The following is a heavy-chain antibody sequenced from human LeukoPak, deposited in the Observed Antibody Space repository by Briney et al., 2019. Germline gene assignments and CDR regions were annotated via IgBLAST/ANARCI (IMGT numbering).Heavy chain of an antibody. CDR2: LYTSGST. Sequence: SETLSLTCTVSGGSISSYSWSWIRQPAGKGLEWIGRLYTSGSTTYNPSLKSRVTMSPDTSKNQFSLKLSSVTAADTAVYYCARAGSDLGVNSYFDLWGRGTLVTVSS. V-gene: IGHV4-4*07. D-gene: IGHD2-21*01. J-gene: IGHJ2*01. CDR1: GGSISSYS. CDR3: ARAGSDLGVNSYFDL.